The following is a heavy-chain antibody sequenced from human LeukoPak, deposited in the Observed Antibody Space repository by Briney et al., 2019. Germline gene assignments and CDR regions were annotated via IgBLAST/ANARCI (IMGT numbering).Heavy chain of an antibody. J-gene: IGHJ4*02. Sequence: SVKVSCKASGGILSSYAFSWVRQAPGQGLEWMGGIIPIFKTANYEQKFVGRLTITADESTSTAYMELRSLRSDDTAVYYCARDRTYSSGWYLTDYWGQGTLVTVSS. CDR3: ARDRTYSSGWYLTDY. CDR2: IIPIFKTA. V-gene: IGHV1-69*13. CDR1: GGILSSYA. D-gene: IGHD6-19*01.